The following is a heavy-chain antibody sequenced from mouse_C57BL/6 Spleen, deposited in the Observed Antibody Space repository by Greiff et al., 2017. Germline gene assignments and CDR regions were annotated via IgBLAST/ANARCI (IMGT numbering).Heavy chain of an antibody. CDR3: ARALITTVVVPFDY. CDR2: INPNYGTT. J-gene: IGHJ2*01. Sequence: EVQLQQSGPELVKPGASVKISCKASGYSFTDYNMNWVKQSHGKSLEWIGVINPNYGTTSYNQKFKGKATLTVDQSSSTAYMQLNSLTSEDSAVYYCARALITTVVVPFDYWGQGTTLTVSS. D-gene: IGHD1-1*01. CDR1: GYSFTDYN. V-gene: IGHV1-39*01.